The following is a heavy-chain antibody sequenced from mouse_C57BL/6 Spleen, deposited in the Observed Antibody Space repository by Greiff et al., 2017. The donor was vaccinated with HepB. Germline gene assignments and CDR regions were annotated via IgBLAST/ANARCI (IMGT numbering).Heavy chain of an antibody. Sequence: QVQLQQPGAELVKPGASVKMSCKASGYTFTSYWITWVKQRPGQGLEWIGDIYPGSGSTNYNEKFKSKATLTVDTSSSTAYMQLSSLTSEDSAVYYCARVGVDDWYFDVWGTGTTVTVSS. CDR2: IYPGSGST. J-gene: IGHJ1*03. CDR3: ARVGVDDWYFDV. V-gene: IGHV1-55*01. CDR1: GYTFTSYW.